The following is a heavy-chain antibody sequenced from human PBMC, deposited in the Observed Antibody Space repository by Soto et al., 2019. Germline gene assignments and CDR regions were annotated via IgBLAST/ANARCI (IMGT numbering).Heavy chain of an antibody. CDR1: GDSVSSNSAA. CDR3: VSETSTGRSNWFDP. Sequence: SQSLSLTCAISGDSVSSNSAAWNWIRQSPSRGLEWLGRTYYRSKWYNDYAVSVKSRITINPDTSKNQFSLQLNSVTPEDTAVYYCVSETSTGRSNWFDPWGQGTLVTVSS. CDR2: TYYRSKWYN. V-gene: IGHV6-1*01. D-gene: IGHD3-10*01. J-gene: IGHJ5*02.